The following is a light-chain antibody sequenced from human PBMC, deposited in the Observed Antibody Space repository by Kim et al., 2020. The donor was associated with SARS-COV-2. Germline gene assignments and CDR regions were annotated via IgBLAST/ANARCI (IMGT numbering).Light chain of an antibody. CDR3: KQYETYWT. Sequence: GNRVTITCRTSQSVDSWLAWYQQQPGKAPKLLIYQASKLASGVPSRFSGSGSGTDFTLTISNLQPDDSAIYYCKQYETYWTFGPGTKVDIK. CDR2: QAS. V-gene: IGKV1-5*03. CDR1: QSVDSW. J-gene: IGKJ1*01.